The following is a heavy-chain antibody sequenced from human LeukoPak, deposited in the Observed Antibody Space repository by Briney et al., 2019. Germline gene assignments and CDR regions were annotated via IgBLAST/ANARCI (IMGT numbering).Heavy chain of an antibody. D-gene: IGHD3-22*01. V-gene: IGHV4-4*07. CDR1: GGSISSYY. J-gene: IGHJ4*02. CDR3: ARAGRYDSSGMGIFDY. Sequence: PSETLSLTCTVSGGSISSYYWSWIRQHAGKGLEWIGRIYTSGNTNYNPSLKSRVTISVDKSKNQFSLKLSSVTAADTAVYYCARAGRYDSSGMGIFDYWGQGTLVTVSS. CDR2: IYTSGNT.